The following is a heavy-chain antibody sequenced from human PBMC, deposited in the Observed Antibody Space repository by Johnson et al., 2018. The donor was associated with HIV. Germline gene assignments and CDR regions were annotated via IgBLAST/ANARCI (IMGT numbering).Heavy chain of an antibody. V-gene: IGHV3-30-3*01. CDR3: AAGGRTEAVA. Sequence: QVQLVESGGGVVQPGRSLILSCAASGFTFSNYAMHWVRQAPGKGLEWVAVISSDGSIKYYADSVKGRFTISRDNAKNSLYLQMNSLRAEDTAVYYCAAGGRTEAVAWGQGTMVTVSS. CDR1: GFTFSNYA. J-gene: IGHJ3*01. CDR2: ISSDGSIK. D-gene: IGHD3-16*01.